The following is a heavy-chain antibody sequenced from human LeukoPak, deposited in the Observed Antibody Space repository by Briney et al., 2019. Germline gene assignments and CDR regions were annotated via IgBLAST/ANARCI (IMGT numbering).Heavy chain of an antibody. J-gene: IGHJ4*02. Sequence: PSQTLSLTCTVSNGSLNSGGYYWSWIRQHPGKGLEWIGSIYYFGNTYYNPSLKSRVIISVDTSKNQFSLKMSSVTAADTAVYYCARGSGDFDYWGQGTLVTVSS. V-gene: IGHV4-31*03. D-gene: IGHD2-15*01. CDR1: NGSLNSGGYY. CDR3: ARGSGDFDY. CDR2: IYYFGNT.